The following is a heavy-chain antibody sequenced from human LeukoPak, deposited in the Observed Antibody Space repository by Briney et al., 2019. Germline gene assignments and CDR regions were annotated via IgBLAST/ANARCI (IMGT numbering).Heavy chain of an antibody. CDR3: ARYALVVLDAFDI. CDR2: IYSGGST. J-gene: IGHJ3*02. V-gene: IGHV3-53*01. D-gene: IGHD2-15*01. CDR1: GFTVSSNY. Sequence: GGSLRLSCAASGFTVSSNYMNWVRQAPGKGLEWVSVIYSGGSTYYADSVKGRFTISRDNSKNTLYLQMNSLRAEDTAVYYCARYALVVLDAFDIWGQGTMVTVSS.